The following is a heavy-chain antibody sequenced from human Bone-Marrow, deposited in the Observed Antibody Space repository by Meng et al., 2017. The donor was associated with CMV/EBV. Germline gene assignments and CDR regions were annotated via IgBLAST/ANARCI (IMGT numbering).Heavy chain of an antibody. CDR1: GDSVSSYY. CDR2: VYYSGST. CDR3: ARGETVRAIFGVVITNNWFDP. J-gene: IGHJ5*02. V-gene: IGHV4-59*02. D-gene: IGHD3-3*01. Sequence: SETLSLTCTVSGDSVSSYYWSWIRQPPGKGLEWIGYVYYSGSTNYNPSLKSRVTISVDTSKNQFSLKLSSVTAADTAVYYCARGETVRAIFGVVITNNWFDPWGQGTLVTVSS.